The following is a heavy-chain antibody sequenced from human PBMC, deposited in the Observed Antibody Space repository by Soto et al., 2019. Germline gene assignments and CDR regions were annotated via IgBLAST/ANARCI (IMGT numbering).Heavy chain of an antibody. CDR2: ITATGDRT. D-gene: IGHD3-22*01. Sequence: EAPLTPSCADSGFRLSSYSMSWVRQTPGKMLGWVAAITATGDRTYYADSVTGRFTISRDNSKKTHYLQMTSLRAEDTAMYYCATMNGYFEYWGQGTPVTVSS. J-gene: IGHJ4*02. V-gene: IGHV3-23*01. CDR1: GFRLSSYS. CDR3: ATMNGYFEY.